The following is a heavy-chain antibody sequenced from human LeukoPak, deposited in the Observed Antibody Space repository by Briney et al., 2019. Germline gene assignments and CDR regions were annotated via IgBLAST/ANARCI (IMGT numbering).Heavy chain of an antibody. J-gene: IGHJ4*02. CDR2: IIPILGIA. CDR1: VGTFISYA. Sequence: SVKVSCKASVGTFISYAISWVRQAPGQGLEWMGGIIPILGIANYAQKFQGRVTITADKSTSTAYMELRSLRSDDTAVYYCAREGYDSSGYYIPRAYWGQGTLVTVSS. CDR3: AREGYDSSGYYIPRAY. D-gene: IGHD3-22*01. V-gene: IGHV1-69*04.